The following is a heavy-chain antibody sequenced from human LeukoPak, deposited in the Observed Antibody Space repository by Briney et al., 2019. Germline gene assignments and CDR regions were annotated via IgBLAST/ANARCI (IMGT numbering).Heavy chain of an antibody. V-gene: IGHV1-18*01. CDR2: ISAYNGNT. CDR1: GYTFTSYG. Sequence: ASVKVSCKASGYTFTSYGISWVRQAPGQGLEWMGWISAYNGNTNYAQKLQGRVTMTTDTSTSTAYMDLRTLRSDDTAVYYCARDGQTYYDFWSGYRNWFDPWGQGTLVTVSS. J-gene: IGHJ5*02. D-gene: IGHD3-3*01. CDR3: ARDGQTYYDFWSGYRNWFDP.